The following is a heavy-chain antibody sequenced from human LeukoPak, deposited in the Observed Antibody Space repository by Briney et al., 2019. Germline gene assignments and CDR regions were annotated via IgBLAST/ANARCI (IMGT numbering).Heavy chain of an antibody. D-gene: IGHD3-22*01. V-gene: IGHV3-23*01. CDR1: GFTFSSYA. CDR2: ISGSGGST. J-gene: IGHJ4*02. CDR3: ARSPYLYYDSSGYFDY. Sequence: GGSLRLSCAASGFTFSSYAMSWVRQAPGRGLEWVSAISGSGGSTYYADSVKGRFTISRDNAKNRLYLQMNSLRAEDTAVYYCARSPYLYYDSSGYFDYWGQGTLVTVSS.